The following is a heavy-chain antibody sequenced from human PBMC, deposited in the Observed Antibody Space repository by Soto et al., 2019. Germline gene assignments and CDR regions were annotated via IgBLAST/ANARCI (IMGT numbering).Heavy chain of an antibody. Sequence: PGGSLRLSCAASGFTFSSYAMHWVRQAPGKGLEWVAVISYDGSNKYYADSVKGRFTISRDNSNNTLYLQMNSLRAEATAVYYCANDSCSWYSNWFDPWGQRSLVTVSS. CDR1: GFTFSSYA. V-gene: IGHV3-30-3*02. CDR2: ISYDGSNK. D-gene: IGHD6-13*01. J-gene: IGHJ5*01. CDR3: ANDSCSWYSNWFDP.